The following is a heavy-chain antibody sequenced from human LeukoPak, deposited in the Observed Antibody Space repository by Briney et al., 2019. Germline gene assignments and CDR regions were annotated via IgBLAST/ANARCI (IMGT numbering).Heavy chain of an antibody. Sequence: GASVKVSCKASGYTFTGYYIHWVRQAPGQGLEWMGWINPNSGGTNYAQKFQGRVTMTRDTSISTAYMELSRLRSDDTAVYYCAREGSGRLLRRYYYYMDVWGKGTTVTVSS. D-gene: IGHD6-25*01. CDR2: INPNSGGT. V-gene: IGHV1-2*02. CDR1: GYTFTGYY. CDR3: AREGSGRLLRRYYYYMDV. J-gene: IGHJ6*03.